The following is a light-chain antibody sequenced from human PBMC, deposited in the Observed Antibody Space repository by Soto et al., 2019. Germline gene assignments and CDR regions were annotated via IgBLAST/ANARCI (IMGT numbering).Light chain of an antibody. V-gene: IGLV1-40*01. CDR2: GNS. CDR1: SSNIGAGYD. CDR3: QSYDSRLSGVV. J-gene: IGLJ2*01. Sequence: QSVLTQPPSVSGAPGQRVTSSCTGSSSNIGAGYDVHWYQQRPGTAPKLLIYGNSNRPSGVPYRFSGSKSGTSASLAITGLQAEDEADYYCQSYDSRLSGVVFGGGTKLTVL.